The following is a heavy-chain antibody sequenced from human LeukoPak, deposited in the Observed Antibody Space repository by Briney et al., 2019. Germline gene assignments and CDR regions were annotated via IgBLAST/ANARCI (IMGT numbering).Heavy chain of an antibody. CDR1: GFTLNHYS. CDR3: ARSGIQLWKE. J-gene: IGHJ4*02. CDR2: ISSSTSYI. Sequence: GGSQTVSRAASGFTLNHYSMYLVCQAPANGRDGFSSISSSTSYIYYPDSVKGRCAISRDNDKNSMYLQMNSLGAEDTAVYCCARSGIQLWKEWGQGTLVTVSS. D-gene: IGHD5-18*01. V-gene: IGHV3-21*01.